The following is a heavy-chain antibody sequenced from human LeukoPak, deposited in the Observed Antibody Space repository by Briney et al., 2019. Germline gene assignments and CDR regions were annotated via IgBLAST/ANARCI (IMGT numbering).Heavy chain of an antibody. CDR1: GGSISSGGYY. D-gene: IGHD6-19*01. Sequence: PSETLSLTCTVSGGSISSGGYYWSWIRQPPGKGLEWIGEINHSGSTNYNPSLKSRVTISVDTSKNQFSLKLSSVTAADTAVYYCARQHDVAVAGSRNWFDPWGQGTLVTVSS. J-gene: IGHJ5*02. CDR2: INHSGST. CDR3: ARQHDVAVAGSRNWFDP. V-gene: IGHV4-39*01.